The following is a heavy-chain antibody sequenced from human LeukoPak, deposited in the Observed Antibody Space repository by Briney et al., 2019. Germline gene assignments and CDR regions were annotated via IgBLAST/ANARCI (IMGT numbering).Heavy chain of an antibody. CDR1: GFTFSSYS. V-gene: IGHV3-21*01. CDR3: ARAYDYVWGSYRYVYYYCGMDV. J-gene: IGHJ6*02. D-gene: IGHD3-16*02. CDR2: VSSRSSYI. Sequence: GGSLRLSCAASGFTFSSYSMNWVRQAPGKGLECVSSVSSRSSYIYYADSVKGRFTISRDNAKNSLYLQMNSLRAEDTTVYYCARAYDYVWGSYRYVYYYCGMDVWGQGTTVTVSS.